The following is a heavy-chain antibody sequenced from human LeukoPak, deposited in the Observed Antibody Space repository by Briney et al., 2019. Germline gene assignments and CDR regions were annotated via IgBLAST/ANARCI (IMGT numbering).Heavy chain of an antibody. V-gene: IGHV3-48*04. CDR2: ISSSGSTI. CDR1: IFTFSNYS. J-gene: IGHJ4*02. Sequence: GGSLRLSCAASIFTFSNYSMNWVRQAPGKGLEWLSYISSSGSTIYYADSVKGRFTISRDNAKNSLYLQMNSLRAEDTAVYYCARDQEAVAGRAFDYWGQGTLVTVSS. CDR3: ARDQEAVAGRAFDY. D-gene: IGHD6-19*01.